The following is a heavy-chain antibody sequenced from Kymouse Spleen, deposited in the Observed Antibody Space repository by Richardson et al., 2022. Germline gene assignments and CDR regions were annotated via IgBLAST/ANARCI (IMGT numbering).Heavy chain of an antibody. CDR2: INPSGGST. J-gene: IGHJ6*02. D-gene: IGHD1-7*01. CDR1: GYTFTSYY. CDR3: ARAGITGTTYYYYGMDV. V-gene: IGHV1-46*03. Sequence: QVQLVQSGAEVKKPGASVKVSCKASGYTFTSYYMHWVRQAPGQGLEWMGIINPSGGSTSYAQKFQGRVTMTRDTSTSTVYMELSSLRSEDTAVYYCARAGITGTTYYYYGMDVWGQGTTVTVSS.